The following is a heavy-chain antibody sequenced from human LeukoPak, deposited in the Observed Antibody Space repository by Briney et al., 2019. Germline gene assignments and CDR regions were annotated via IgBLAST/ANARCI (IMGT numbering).Heavy chain of an antibody. CDR1: GASISSSGYY. Sequence: SETLSLTCTVSGASISSSGYYWSWIRQHPGKGLEWTGYIYYSGSTSYNPSLKSRLTISLDTSKNQFSLKLSSVTAADTAVYYCARPHRYCTNGVCWESLFDPWGQGTLVTVSS. D-gene: IGHD2-8*01. CDR3: ARPHRYCTNGVCWESLFDP. V-gene: IGHV4-31*03. J-gene: IGHJ5*02. CDR2: IYYSGST.